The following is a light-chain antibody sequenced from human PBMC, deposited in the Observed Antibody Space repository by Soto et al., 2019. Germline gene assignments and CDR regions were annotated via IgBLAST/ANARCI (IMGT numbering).Light chain of an antibody. Sequence: EIVLTQSPGTLSLSPGERVTLSCRASQSVSSSYLAWYQQKPGQAPRLLIYGASSRATGIPDRFSGSGSGTDFTLTISRLEPEDFAVYYCQQYGSSWFTFGPGTKVDIK. J-gene: IGKJ3*01. CDR3: QQYGSSWFT. V-gene: IGKV3-20*01. CDR2: GAS. CDR1: QSVSSSY.